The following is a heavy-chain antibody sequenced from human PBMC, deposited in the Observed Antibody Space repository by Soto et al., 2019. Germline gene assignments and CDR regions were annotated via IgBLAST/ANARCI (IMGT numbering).Heavy chain of an antibody. CDR1: GFTFSSYA. CDR2: IGSDGGST. D-gene: IGHD3-16*01. J-gene: IGHJ5*02. Sequence: PGGSLRLSCSASGFTFSSYAMHWVRQAPGKGLEYVSGIGSDGGSTDYADSVKGRFTISRDNSKNTLYLQMSRLRGDDTAVYYCVKDGREQHLGGNWFDPWGQGTLVTVSS. CDR3: VKDGREQHLGGNWFDP. V-gene: IGHV3-64D*08.